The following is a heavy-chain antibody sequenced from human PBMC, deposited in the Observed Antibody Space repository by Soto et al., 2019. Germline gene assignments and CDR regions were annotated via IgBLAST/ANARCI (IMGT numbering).Heavy chain of an antibody. J-gene: IGHJ5*02. D-gene: IGHD2-2*01. Sequence: EKGLEWIGYIYYSGSTNYNPSLKSRVTISVDTSKNQFSLKLSSVTAADTAVYYCARADVPVGGFEPWVHGTPVTVSS. CDR3: ARADVPVGGFEP. V-gene: IGHV4-59*01. CDR2: IYYSGST.